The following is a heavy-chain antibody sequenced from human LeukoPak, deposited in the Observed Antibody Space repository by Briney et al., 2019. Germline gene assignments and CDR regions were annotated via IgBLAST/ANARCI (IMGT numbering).Heavy chain of an antibody. CDR2: IIGGGDT. J-gene: IGHJ4*02. Sequence: GGSLRLSCAASGFTFSSYAMSWGRQAPGKGLEWVSTIIGGGDTYYPDSVKGRFTVSRNNSTNTLNVQMNSQRAEDTGVYYCAKGLTGHDYWGQGTLVTVSS. D-gene: IGHD7-27*01. CDR3: AKGLTGHDY. V-gene: IGHV3-23*01. CDR1: GFTFSSYA.